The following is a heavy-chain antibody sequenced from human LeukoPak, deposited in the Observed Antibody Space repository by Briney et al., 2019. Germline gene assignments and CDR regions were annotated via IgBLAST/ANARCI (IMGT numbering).Heavy chain of an antibody. CDR1: GFTFSNAW. Sequence: GGSLRLSCAASGFTFSNAWMSWVRQAPGKGLEWVGRIKSKTDGGTTDYAAPVKGRFTISRDDSKNTLYLQMNSLKTEDTAVYYCTTDPPDYYQRKYYFDYWGQGTLVTVSS. D-gene: IGHD3-10*01. CDR3: TTDPPDYYQRKYYFDY. CDR2: IKSKTDGGTT. J-gene: IGHJ4*02. V-gene: IGHV3-15*01.